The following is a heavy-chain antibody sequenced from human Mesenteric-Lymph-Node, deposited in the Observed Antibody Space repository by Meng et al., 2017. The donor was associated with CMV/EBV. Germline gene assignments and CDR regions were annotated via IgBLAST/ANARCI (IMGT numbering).Heavy chain of an antibody. CDR2: ISSSSSFI. CDR1: GFTFSSFA. Sequence: GESLKISCAASGFTFSSFAMNWVRQAPGKGLEWVSSISSSSSFIYYADSVKGRFTISRDNAKKSLYLQMNSLRAEDTAVYYCARHQHWGQGTLVTVSS. CDR3: ARHQH. V-gene: IGHV3-21*01. J-gene: IGHJ1*01.